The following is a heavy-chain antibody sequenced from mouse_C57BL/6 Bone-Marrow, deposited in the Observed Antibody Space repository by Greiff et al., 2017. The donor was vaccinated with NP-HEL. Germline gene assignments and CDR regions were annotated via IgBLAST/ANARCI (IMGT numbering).Heavy chain of an antibody. CDR3: ARPGLGFDY. CDR2: ISSGSSTI. D-gene: IGHD3-3*01. V-gene: IGHV5-17*01. J-gene: IGHJ2*01. Sequence: EVKLVESGGGLVKPGGSLKLSCAASGFTFGDYGMHWVRQAPEKGLEWVAYISSGSSTIYYADTVKGRFTISRDNAKNTLFLQMTSLRSEDTAMYYCARPGLGFDYWGQGTTLTVSS. CDR1: GFTFGDYG.